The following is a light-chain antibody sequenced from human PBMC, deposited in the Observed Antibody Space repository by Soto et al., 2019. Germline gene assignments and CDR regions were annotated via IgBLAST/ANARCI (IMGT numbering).Light chain of an antibody. Sequence: IQLTQSNSSLSASVGDRVTITCRASQGISSYLAWYQQKPGKAPKLLIYAASTLQSGVPSRFSGSGSGTDFTLTISSLQPEDFATYYCQQLNSYPLSITFGQGTRLEIK. J-gene: IGKJ5*01. CDR1: QGISSY. CDR3: QQLNSYPLSIT. V-gene: IGKV1-9*01. CDR2: AAS.